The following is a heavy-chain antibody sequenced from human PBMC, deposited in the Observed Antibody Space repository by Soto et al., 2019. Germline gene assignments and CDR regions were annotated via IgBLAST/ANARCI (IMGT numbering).Heavy chain of an antibody. J-gene: IGHJ3*02. Sequence: PGGSLRLSCAASGFTFSSYAMSWVRQAPGKGLEWVSAISGSGGSTYYADSVKGRFTISRDNSKNTLYLQMNSLRAEDTAVYYCAKDIEPSGSYYWPAFDIWVQGTMVTVSS. V-gene: IGHV3-23*01. CDR3: AKDIEPSGSYYWPAFDI. CDR1: GFTFSSYA. D-gene: IGHD1-26*01. CDR2: ISGSGGST.